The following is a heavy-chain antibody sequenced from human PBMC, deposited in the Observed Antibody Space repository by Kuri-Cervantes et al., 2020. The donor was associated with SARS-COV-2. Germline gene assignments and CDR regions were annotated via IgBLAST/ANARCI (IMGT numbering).Heavy chain of an antibody. CDR2: MNPNSGDT. J-gene: IGHJ3*02. CDR3: ARDGGIAAATSEGAFDI. D-gene: IGHD6-13*01. V-gene: IGHV1-8*03. CDR1: GYTFTSYD. Sequence: ASVKVSCKASGYTFTSYDINWVRQATGQGLEWMGWMNPNSGDTGYAQKFQGRVTITRNTSISTAYMELSSLRSEDTAVYYCARDGGIAAATSEGAFDIWGQGTMVTVSS.